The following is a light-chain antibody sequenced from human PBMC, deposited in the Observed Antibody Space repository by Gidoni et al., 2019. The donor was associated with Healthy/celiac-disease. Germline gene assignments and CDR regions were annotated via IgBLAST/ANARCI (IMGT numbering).Light chain of an antibody. J-gene: IGKJ2*01. CDR3: QQSYSTPYT. CDR1: QSISSY. CDR2: AAS. V-gene: IGKV1-39*01. Sequence: DIQTTQSPSSLSASVGHRVTITCRASQSISSYLHWYQQKPGKAPKLLIYAASSLQSGVPSRFSGSGSGTDFTLTISSLQPEDFATYYCQQSYSTPYTFGQGTKLEIK.